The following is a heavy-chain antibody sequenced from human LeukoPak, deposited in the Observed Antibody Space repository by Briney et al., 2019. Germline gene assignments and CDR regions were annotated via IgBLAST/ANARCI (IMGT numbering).Heavy chain of an antibody. CDR2: INHSGST. D-gene: IGHD5-18*01. V-gene: IGHV4-34*01. Sequence: SETLSLTCAVYGGSFSGYYWSWIRQPPGKGLEWIGEINHSGSTNYNPSLKSRVTISVDTSENQFSLKLSSVTAADTAVYYCARIRGYSYGTFDYWGQGTLVTVSS. CDR3: ARIRGYSYGTFDY. CDR1: GGSFSGYY. J-gene: IGHJ4*02.